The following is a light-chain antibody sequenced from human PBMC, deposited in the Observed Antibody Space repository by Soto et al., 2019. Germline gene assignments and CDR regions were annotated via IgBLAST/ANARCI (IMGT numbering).Light chain of an antibody. CDR1: QSLSGW. J-gene: IGKJ1*01. CDR2: KAS. CDR3: QQYGSTPVT. Sequence: DIQMTQSPSTLSASVGDKVTITCRASQSLSGWLAWHQQKPGKGPKVLISKASSLESGVPSRFSGSGSGTEFTLTISSLQPEDFAVYYCQQYGSTPVTFGQGTKVDIK. V-gene: IGKV1-5*03.